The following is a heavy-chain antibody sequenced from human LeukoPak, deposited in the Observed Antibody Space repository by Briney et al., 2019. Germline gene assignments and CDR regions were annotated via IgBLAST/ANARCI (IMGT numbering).Heavy chain of an antibody. J-gene: IGHJ6*03. CDR1: GGSFSGYY. V-gene: IGHV4-34*01. CDR2: INHSGST. CDR3: ARQGSNYYYMDV. Sequence: SETLSLACAAYGGSFSGYYWSWIRQPPGKGLEWIGEINHSGSTNYNPSLKSRVTISVDTSKNQFSLKLSSVTAADTAVYYCARQGSNYYYMDVWGKGTTVTISS.